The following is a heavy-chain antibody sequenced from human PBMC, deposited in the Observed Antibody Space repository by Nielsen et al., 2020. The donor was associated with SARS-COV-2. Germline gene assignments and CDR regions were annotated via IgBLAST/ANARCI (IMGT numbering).Heavy chain of an antibody. CDR1: GFSFSDYS. J-gene: IGHJ5*02. D-gene: IGHD3-16*01. V-gene: IGHV3-11*01. CDR2: ISRSGSII. CDR3: ARSWAINNWFDP. Sequence: GESLKISCVVSGFSFSDYSMSWIRQAPGKGLEWGSYISRSGSIIQHADSVKGRFTISRDNAKNSLYLQMDNLRVDDTAVYYCARSWAINNWFDPWGQGTLVTVSS.